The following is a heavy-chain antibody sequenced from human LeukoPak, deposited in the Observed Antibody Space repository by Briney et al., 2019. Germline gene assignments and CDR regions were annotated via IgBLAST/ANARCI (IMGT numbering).Heavy chain of an antibody. CDR2: IYYSGST. V-gene: IGHV4-59*01. CDR3: ARGNYYDSSGIDY. J-gene: IGHJ4*02. CDR1: GGSISSYY. Sequence: SETLSLTCTVSGGSISSYYWSWIRQPPGKGLEWIGYIYYSGSTNYNPSLKSRVTIPVDTSKNQFSLKLSSVTAADTAVYYCARGNYYDSSGIDYWGQGTLVTVSS. D-gene: IGHD3-22*01.